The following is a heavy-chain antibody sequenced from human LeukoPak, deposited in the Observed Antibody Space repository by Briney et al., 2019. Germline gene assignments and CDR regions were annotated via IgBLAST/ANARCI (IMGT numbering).Heavy chain of an antibody. V-gene: IGHV3-30*04. CDR2: ISYDGSNK. D-gene: IGHD2-21*02. J-gene: IGHJ4*02. Sequence: GGSLRLSCAASGFTFSSYEMNWVRQAPGKGLEWVAVISYDGSNKYYADSVKGRFTISRDNSKNTLYLQMNSLRAEDTAVYYCARDGRRGDSLDYWGQGTLVTVSS. CDR1: GFTFSSYE. CDR3: ARDGRRGDSLDY.